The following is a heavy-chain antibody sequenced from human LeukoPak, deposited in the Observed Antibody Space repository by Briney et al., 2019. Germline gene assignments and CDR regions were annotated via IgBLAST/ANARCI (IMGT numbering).Heavy chain of an antibody. V-gene: IGHV1-2*02. CDR1: GFTFSGYY. D-gene: IGHD3-16*01. CDR2: INPNSGGA. Sequence: GASVKVSCKASGFTFSGYYIHWVRQAPGQGLEWMGWINPNSGGANYAQKFQGRVTMTRDTSISTAYMELSRLRSDDMAVYYCAREVDVGGRHFDYWGQGTLVTVSS. J-gene: IGHJ4*02. CDR3: AREVDVGGRHFDY.